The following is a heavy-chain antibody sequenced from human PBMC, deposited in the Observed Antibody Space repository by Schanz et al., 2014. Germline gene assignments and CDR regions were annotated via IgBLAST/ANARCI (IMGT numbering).Heavy chain of an antibody. V-gene: IGHV1-18*01. J-gene: IGHJ4*02. D-gene: IGHD6-19*01. CDR1: RYTFNTYG. CDR2: ISAYTNNT. Sequence: QGQLVQSGPEVKEPGASVKVSCEASRYTFNTYGLNWVRQAPGQGLEWMGWISAYTNNTNYAQKVQGRVTMTTDTSTGTAYMELRSLRSDDTAVYYCARGGYSSGWYDRDIAHFDYWGQGTLVNVSS. CDR3: ARGGYSSGWYDRDIAHFDY.